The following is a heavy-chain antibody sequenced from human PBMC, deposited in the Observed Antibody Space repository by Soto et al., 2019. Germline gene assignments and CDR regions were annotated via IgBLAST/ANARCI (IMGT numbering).Heavy chain of an antibody. CDR1: GFTVGSNY. D-gene: IGHD3-9*01. V-gene: IGHV3-53*01. J-gene: IGHJ6*02. CDR3: ARSTYYDILTGSYYYYAMGV. Sequence: GGSLRLSCAASGFTVGSNYMSWVRQAPGKGLEWVSVIYSEGTPYYADSVKGRFTISRENSNNTLYLHMNNLRAEDTAVYYCARSTYYDILTGSYYYYAMGVWGQGTTVTVSS. CDR2: IYSEGTP.